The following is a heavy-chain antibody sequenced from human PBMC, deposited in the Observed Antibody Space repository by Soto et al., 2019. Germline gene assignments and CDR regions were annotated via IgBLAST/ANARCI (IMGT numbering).Heavy chain of an antibody. J-gene: IGHJ4*02. Sequence: QVQLQQWGAGLLKPSETLYLSCSVCGGSFSGYYWSWIRQPPGKGLEWIGEINHSGSTNYNPSLKSRVTISVDTSKNQFSLKLSSVTAADTAVYYCARCYGRNFDYWGQGTLVTVSS. CDR2: INHSGST. CDR3: ARCYGRNFDY. D-gene: IGHD2-2*01. V-gene: IGHV4-34*01. CDR1: GGSFSGYY.